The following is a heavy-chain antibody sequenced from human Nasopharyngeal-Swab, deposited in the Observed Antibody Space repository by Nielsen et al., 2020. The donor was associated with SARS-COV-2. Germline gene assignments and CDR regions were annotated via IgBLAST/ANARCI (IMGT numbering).Heavy chain of an antibody. CDR3: ARGKYDSSGYYLGDYYFDY. CDR2: IGTVGDT. Sequence: GGSLRLSCAASGFTFSSYDMHWVRQATGKGLEWVSAIGTVGDTYYPGSVKGRFTISRENAKNSLYLQMNSLRAGDTAVYYCARGKYDSSGYYLGDYYFDYWGQGTLVTVSS. CDR1: GFTFSSYD. V-gene: IGHV3-13*01. J-gene: IGHJ4*02. D-gene: IGHD3-22*01.